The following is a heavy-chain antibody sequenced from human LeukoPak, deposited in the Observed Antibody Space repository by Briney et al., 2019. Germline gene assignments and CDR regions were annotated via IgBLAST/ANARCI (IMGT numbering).Heavy chain of an antibody. CDR3: AREGYDAFDI. Sequence: GGSLRLSCAASGFTFSSYAMHWVRQAPGKVLEWVAVISYDGSNKYYADSVKGRFTISRDNSKNTLYLQMNSLRAEDTAVYYCAREGYDAFDIWGQGTMVTVSS. V-gene: IGHV3-30-3*01. D-gene: IGHD5-12*01. J-gene: IGHJ3*02. CDR2: ISYDGSNK. CDR1: GFTFSSYA.